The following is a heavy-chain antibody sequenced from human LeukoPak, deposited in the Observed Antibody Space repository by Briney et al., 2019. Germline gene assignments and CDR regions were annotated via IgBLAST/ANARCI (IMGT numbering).Heavy chain of an antibody. D-gene: IGHD4-17*01. J-gene: IGHJ2*01. CDR2: INPNSGGT. Sequence: ASVKVSCKASGYTFTGYYMHWVRQAPGQGLEWMGRINPNSGGTNYAQKFQGRVTMTRDTSISTAYMELSRLRSDDTAVNYCASPSGDYGDYGSYWYFDLWGRGTLVTVSS. V-gene: IGHV1-2*06. CDR1: GYTFTGYY. CDR3: ASPSGDYGDYGSYWYFDL.